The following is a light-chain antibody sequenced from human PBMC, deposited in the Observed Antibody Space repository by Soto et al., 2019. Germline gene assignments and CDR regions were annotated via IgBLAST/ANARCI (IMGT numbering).Light chain of an antibody. CDR3: QQSYSTPVYT. Sequence: IQMTQSPSSLSASVADRVTITCRASQSISSYLNWYQQKPGKAPKLLIYAASSLQSGVPSRFSGSGSGTDFTLTISSLQPEDFATYYCQQSYSTPVYTFGQGTKLEIK. J-gene: IGKJ2*01. CDR2: AAS. CDR1: QSISSY. V-gene: IGKV1-39*01.